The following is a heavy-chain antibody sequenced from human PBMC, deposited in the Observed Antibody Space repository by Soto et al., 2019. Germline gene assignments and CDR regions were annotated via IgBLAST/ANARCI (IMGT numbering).Heavy chain of an antibody. CDR2: INAGNGNT. Sequence: QVQLVQSGAEEKKPGASVKVSCKASGYTFTSYAMSWVRQAPEQRLEWMGWINAGNGNTKYSEKFQGRVTITRDTSASTAYMELSSLRSEDTAVYYCARDQRIAFDYWGQGTLVTVSS. CDR3: ARDQRIAFDY. CDR1: GYTFTSYA. D-gene: IGHD6-25*01. V-gene: IGHV1-3*05. J-gene: IGHJ4*02.